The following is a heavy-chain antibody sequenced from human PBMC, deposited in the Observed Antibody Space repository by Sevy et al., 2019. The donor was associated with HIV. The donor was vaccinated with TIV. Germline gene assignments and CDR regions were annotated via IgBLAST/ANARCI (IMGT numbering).Heavy chain of an antibody. V-gene: IGHV3-30-3*01. J-gene: IGHJ1*01. CDR3: ARGGKYSTGWYGHVI. D-gene: IGHD6-19*01. CDR1: GFTFSSYA. CDR2: ISSDGSNK. Sequence: GGSLRLSCAASGFTFSSYAMHGVRQAPGKGLEWVALISSDGSNKYYADSVKGRFTISRDNSRNTLSLEMNSLRADDTAVYYCARGGKYSTGWYGHVIWGQGTLVTVSS.